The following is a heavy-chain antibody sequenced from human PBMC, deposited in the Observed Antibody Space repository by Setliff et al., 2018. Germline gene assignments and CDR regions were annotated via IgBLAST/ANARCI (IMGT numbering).Heavy chain of an antibody. D-gene: IGHD1-26*01. V-gene: IGHV4-59*10. Sequence: SETLSLTCAVYGDSFSDYYWSWIRQPPGKGLEWIGLIQSTGNTNYNPSLKSRVSISVEKSKNQFSLKLTSVTAADTAVYFCARDNTIVGATDYWGQGTLVTVSS. CDR3: ARDNTIVGATDY. CDR2: IQSTGNT. J-gene: IGHJ4*02. CDR1: GDSFSDYY.